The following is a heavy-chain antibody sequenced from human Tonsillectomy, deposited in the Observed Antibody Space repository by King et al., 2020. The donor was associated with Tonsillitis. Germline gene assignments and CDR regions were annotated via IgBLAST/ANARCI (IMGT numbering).Heavy chain of an antibody. CDR3: TKALTPVRCGMDV. Sequence: VQLVESGGGLVQPGGSLRLSCAAAGFTFSTYGMNWVRQAPGKGLEWVASIGGTGETTYSVDSGKGRFTISRDNLKNTLYLQMNSLRAEDTAVYYCTKALTPVRCGMDVWGQGTTVSVSS. V-gene: IGHV3-23*04. CDR2: IGGTGETT. D-gene: IGHD4-23*01. J-gene: IGHJ6*02. CDR1: GFTFSTYG.